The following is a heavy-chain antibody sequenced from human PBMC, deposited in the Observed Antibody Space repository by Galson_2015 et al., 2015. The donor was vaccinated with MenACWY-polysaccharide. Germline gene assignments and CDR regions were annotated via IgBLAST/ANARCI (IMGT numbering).Heavy chain of an antibody. D-gene: IGHD3-16*01. Sequence: TLSLTCTVSGDSITRGGYFWSWIRQHPGKGLEWLASISYDGGTYYNPSLKSRVTISVDTPKNQFSLKLNSVTAADTAVYYCARGGRAVSNRNWFDPWGQGTLVTVSS. CDR2: ISYDGGT. CDR1: GDSITRGGYF. CDR3: ARGGRAVSNRNWFDP. V-gene: IGHV4-31*03. J-gene: IGHJ5*02.